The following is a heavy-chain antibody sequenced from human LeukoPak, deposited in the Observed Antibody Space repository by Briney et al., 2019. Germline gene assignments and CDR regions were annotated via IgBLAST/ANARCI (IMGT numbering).Heavy chain of an antibody. J-gene: IGHJ2*01. Sequence: SETLSLTCTVSGGSITSYYWTWIRQPPGKELEWIGNIYSSANINFNPSLKSRVTISVDASKSHFSLKLNSVSAADTAVYYCARSPFVRGVGATSWYFDLWGRGSLVTVSS. V-gene: IGHV4-4*09. CDR3: ARSPFVRGVGATSWYFDL. D-gene: IGHD1-26*01. CDR1: GGSITSYY. CDR2: IYSSANI.